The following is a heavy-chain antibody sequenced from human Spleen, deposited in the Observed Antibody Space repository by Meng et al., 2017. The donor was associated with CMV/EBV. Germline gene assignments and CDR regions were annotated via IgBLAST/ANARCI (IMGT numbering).Heavy chain of an antibody. V-gene: IGHV1-46*01. CDR3: ARRIMITFGGVIGDDAFDI. CDR1: GYTFTSNY. J-gene: IGHJ3*02. CDR2: INPSAGST. D-gene: IGHD3-16*02. Sequence: ASVKVSCKASGYTFTSNYMHWVRQAPGQGLEWMGIINPSAGSTSYAQKFQGRVTMTRDTSTSTVYMELSSLRSEDTAVYYCARRIMITFGGVIGDDAFDIWGQGTMVTVSS.